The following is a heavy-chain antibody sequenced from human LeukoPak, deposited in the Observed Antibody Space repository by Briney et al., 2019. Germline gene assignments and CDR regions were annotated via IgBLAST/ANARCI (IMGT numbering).Heavy chain of an antibody. CDR2: IYPGDSDT. V-gene: IGHV5-51*01. Sequence: GESLKISCKGSGYSFTSYWIGWVRQIPGKGLEWMGIIYPGDSDTRYSPSFQGQVTISADKSISTAYLQWSSLKASDTAMYYCARRGYSYGSGGYYYYMDVWGKGTTVTVSS. CDR3: ARRGYSYGSGGYYYYMDV. J-gene: IGHJ6*03. CDR1: GYSFTSYW. D-gene: IGHD5-18*01.